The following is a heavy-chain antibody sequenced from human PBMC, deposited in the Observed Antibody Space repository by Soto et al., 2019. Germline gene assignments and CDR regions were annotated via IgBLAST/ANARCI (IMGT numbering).Heavy chain of an antibody. Sequence: QMHLVQSGPEVKRPGTSLKVSCKASGFTFSSSAVQWVRQARGQGFEWIGWIVLGNGNTNYAQKFQERVTITRDMSTSTAYMEVRSLTFEDTAVYYCATRIGNIGWYWLDTWGQGTLVTVSS. J-gene: IGHJ5*02. CDR1: GFTFSSSA. D-gene: IGHD6-19*01. CDR3: ATRIGNIGWYWLDT. V-gene: IGHV1-58*01. CDR2: IVLGNGNT.